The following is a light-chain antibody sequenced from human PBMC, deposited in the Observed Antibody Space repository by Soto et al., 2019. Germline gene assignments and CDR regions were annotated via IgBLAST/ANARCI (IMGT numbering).Light chain of an antibody. Sequence: QSALTQPPSASGTPGQRVTISCSGSSSNIGRHSVFWFQLLPGAAPKLLIYKSGQRPSGVPDRFSGSKSDTSASLAISGLRSEDEADYYCAAWDDSLSGWLFGGGTKLTVL. CDR1: SSNIGRHS. CDR2: KSG. J-gene: IGLJ3*02. V-gene: IGLV1-47*01. CDR3: AAWDDSLSGWL.